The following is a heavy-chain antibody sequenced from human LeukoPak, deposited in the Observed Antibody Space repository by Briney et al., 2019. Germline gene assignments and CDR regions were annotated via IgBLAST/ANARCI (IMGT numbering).Heavy chain of an antibody. V-gene: IGHV1-2*02. CDR3: ARDLVGYYGSGSYPSDY. J-gene: IGHJ4*02. D-gene: IGHD3-10*01. CDR1: EYTFTGYY. Sequence: GASVRVSCKASEYTFTGYYMHWVRQAPGQGLEWMGWINPNSGGTNYAQEFQGRVTMTRDTSISTAYMELSRLRSDDTAVYYCARDLVGYYGSGSYPSDYWGQGTLVTVSS. CDR2: INPNSGGT.